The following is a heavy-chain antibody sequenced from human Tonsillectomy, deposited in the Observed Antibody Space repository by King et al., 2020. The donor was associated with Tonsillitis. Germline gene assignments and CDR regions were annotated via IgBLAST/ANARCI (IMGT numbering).Heavy chain of an antibody. V-gene: IGHV3-23*04. D-gene: IGHD2-8*02. CDR3: AKEFPYAFWLCEL. J-gene: IGHJ2*01. CDR1: GFTFSNYV. Sequence: VQLVESGGGLGEPGGSLRLSCAVSGFTFSNYVMSWVRQAPGKGLEWVSTVSGSGGSTYYADSVKGRFTVSRDNSKNTVYLQMNSLRAEDTAVYYCAKEFPYAFWLCELGGRGSLAT. CDR2: VSGSGGST.